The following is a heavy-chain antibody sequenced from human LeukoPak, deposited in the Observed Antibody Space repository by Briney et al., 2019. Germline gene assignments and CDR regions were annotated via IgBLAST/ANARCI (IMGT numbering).Heavy chain of an antibody. CDR1: GFSFGDYA. Sequence: GGSLRLSCTASGFSFGDYAMSWLRQAPGKGLEWVGFIRSKAYGETTEYAASVKGRFTISRDDSKSIAYLQMNSLKTEDTAVYYCTRDGYYNFWSGYHYMDVWGKGTTVTVSS. CDR3: TRDGYYNFWSGYHYMDV. J-gene: IGHJ6*03. CDR2: IRSKAYGETT. V-gene: IGHV3-49*03. D-gene: IGHD3-3*01.